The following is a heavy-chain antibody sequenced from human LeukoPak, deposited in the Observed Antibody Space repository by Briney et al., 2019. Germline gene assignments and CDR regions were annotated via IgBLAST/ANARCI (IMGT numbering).Heavy chain of an antibody. V-gene: IGHV3-48*03. J-gene: IGHJ1*01. Sequence: QPGGFLRLSCAASGXTFSSYELNWVRQAPGKGLEWVSYISSSGDTIYYADSVKGRFTISRDNAKNSLYLQMNSLRAEDTGVYYCARGVRAATEYFQHWGQGTLVTVSS. CDR3: ARGVRAATEYFQH. CDR1: GXTFSSYE. D-gene: IGHD2-15*01. CDR2: ISSSGDTI.